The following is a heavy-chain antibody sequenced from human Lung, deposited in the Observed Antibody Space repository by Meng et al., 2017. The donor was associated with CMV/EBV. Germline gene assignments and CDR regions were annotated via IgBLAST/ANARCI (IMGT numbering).Heavy chain of an antibody. Sequence: GGSLRLSXAASGFTFSNYWMSWGRQAPGKGPEWVASINQDGSEKHYMDSVKGRFTISRDNAKNALYLEMNSLRAEDTALYFCVRGSGREGFDTWGQGTLVTVSS. CDR3: VRGSGREGFDT. CDR1: GFTFSNYW. D-gene: IGHD2-15*01. J-gene: IGHJ5*02. CDR2: INQDGSEK. V-gene: IGHV3-7*04.